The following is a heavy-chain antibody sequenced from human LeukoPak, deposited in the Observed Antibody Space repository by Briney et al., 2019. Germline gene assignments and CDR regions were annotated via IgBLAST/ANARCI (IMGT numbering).Heavy chain of an antibody. CDR1: GFTFSDYE. Sequence: PGGSLRLSCVASGAASGFTFSDYEIHCLRQVPGKGLEWAAVISYDGNKKYYTDSVKGRFTISRDNSMNTLYLPTTHMRLGNTAVYYCSTLTMASPFDFWGLGTLVTVSS. J-gene: IGHJ4*02. CDR2: ISYDGNKK. D-gene: IGHD4/OR15-4a*01. V-gene: IGHV3-30*04. CDR3: STLTMASPFDF.